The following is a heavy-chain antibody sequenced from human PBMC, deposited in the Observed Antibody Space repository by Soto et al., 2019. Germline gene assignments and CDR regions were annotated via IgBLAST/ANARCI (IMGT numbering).Heavy chain of an antibody. D-gene: IGHD3-3*01. CDR3: ARGSQNFWMREDAFDI. J-gene: IGHJ3*02. CDR2: IHSSSRYI. CDR1: GFSFSTYS. Sequence: EVQLVESGGGQVKPGGSLRLSCAASGFSFSTYSMNWVRQAPGKGLEWVSSIHSSSRYIYYADSVKGRFTISRDNAKNSLFLQMSSLRAEDKAVYYCARGSQNFWMREDAFDIWGQGTMVSVSS. V-gene: IGHV3-21*06.